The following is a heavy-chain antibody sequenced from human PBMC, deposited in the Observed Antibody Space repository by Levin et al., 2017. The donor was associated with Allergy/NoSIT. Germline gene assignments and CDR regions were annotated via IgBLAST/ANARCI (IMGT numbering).Heavy chain of an antibody. D-gene: IGHD6-13*01. J-gene: IGHJ4*02. CDR3: AKDGSSSSWYKYFDY. V-gene: IGHV3-23*01. CDR2: ISGSGGST. CDR1: GFTFSSYA. Sequence: GESLKISCAASGFTFSSYAMSWVRQAPGKGLEWVSAISGSGGSTYYADSVKGRFTFSRDNSNNMLYLQMNSLRAEDTAVYYCAKDGSSSSWYKYFDYWGQGTLVTVSS.